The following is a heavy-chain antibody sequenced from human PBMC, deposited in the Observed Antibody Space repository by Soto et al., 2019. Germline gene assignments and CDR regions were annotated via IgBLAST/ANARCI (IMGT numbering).Heavy chain of an antibody. J-gene: IGHJ4*02. CDR3: ATGSIEYSASVDN. CDR1: GFSFSSYA. V-gene: IGHV3-23*01. D-gene: IGHD5-12*01. CDR2: ISARGGSS. Sequence: VQLLESGGGLVQPGGSLRLSCAASGFSFSSYAMVWVRQAPGKGLEWVSVISARGGSSYFADSVKGRFTISRDNSKNVLSLEMHSLRADDTAIYFCATGSIEYSASVDNWGQGTLVLVSS.